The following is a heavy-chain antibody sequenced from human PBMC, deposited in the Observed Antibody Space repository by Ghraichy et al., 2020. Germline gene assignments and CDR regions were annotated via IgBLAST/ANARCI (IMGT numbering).Heavy chain of an antibody. CDR1: GGSISSGGYY. V-gene: IGHV4-31*03. CDR2: IYYSGST. J-gene: IGHJ6*03. D-gene: IGHD3-9*01. CDR3: ARVDAYYDILTGYYRGYMDV. Sequence: SETLSLTCTVSGGSISSGGYYWSWIRQHPGKGLEWIGYIYYSGSTYYNPSLKSRVTISVDTSKNQFSLKLSSVTAADTAVYYCARVDAYYDILTGYYRGYMDVWGKGTTVTVSS.